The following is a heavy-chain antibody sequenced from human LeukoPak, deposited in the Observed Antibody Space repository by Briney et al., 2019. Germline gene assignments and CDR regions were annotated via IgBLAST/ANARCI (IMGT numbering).Heavy chain of an antibody. D-gene: IGHD3-10*01. Sequence: GGSLRLSCAASGFSFSTYSMNWVRQAPGKGLEWVSSITSTSSYIFYADSVKGRFTISRDNAKNSLYLQMNSLRADDTALYYCARSITTPLIWFDPWGQGTLVTVSS. CDR1: GFSFSTYS. CDR3: ARSITTPLIWFDP. J-gene: IGHJ5*02. CDR2: ITSTSSYI. V-gene: IGHV3-21*01.